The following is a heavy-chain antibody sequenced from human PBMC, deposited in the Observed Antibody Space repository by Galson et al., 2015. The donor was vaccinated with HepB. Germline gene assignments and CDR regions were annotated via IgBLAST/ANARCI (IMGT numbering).Heavy chain of an antibody. V-gene: IGHV3-73*01. CDR1: EFTFSGSG. CDR3: TRLDGDYSYGFDI. D-gene: IGHD4-17*01. J-gene: IGHJ3*02. CDR2: IRGKANTYAT. Sequence: SLRLSCAASEFTFSGSGIHWVRQASGKGLEWVGRIRGKANTYATAYAVSVRGRFTISRDDSKNTAYLQMNSLKTEDTAVYYCTRLDGDYSYGFDIWGQGTMVTVSS.